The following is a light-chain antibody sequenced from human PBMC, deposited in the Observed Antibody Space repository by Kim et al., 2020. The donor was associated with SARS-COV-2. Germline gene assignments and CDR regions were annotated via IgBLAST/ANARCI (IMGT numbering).Light chain of an antibody. V-gene: IGKV1-39*01. CDR1: QTISSH. CDR3: QQGYSSPQIT. J-gene: IGKJ5*01. CDR2: AAS. Sequence: SVGDRVIITCRTSQTISSHLNWYQQKPGKAPKLLIFAASSLQSGVPSRFSGSGSGTDFTLTITTLQPEDFATYYCQQGYSSPQITFGQGTRVEIK.